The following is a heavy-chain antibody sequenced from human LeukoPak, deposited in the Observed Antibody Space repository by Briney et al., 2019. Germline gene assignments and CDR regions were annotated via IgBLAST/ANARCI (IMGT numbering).Heavy chain of an antibody. CDR2: ISWDGGYT. CDR3: AKDDRAVAGTGYFDY. D-gene: IGHD6-19*01. Sequence: GGSLRLSCAASGFTFDDYAMHWVRQAPGKGLEWVSVISWDGGYTYYADSVKGRFTISTDNSKNSLYLQRNSLRTEDTALYYCAKDDRAVAGTGYFDYWGQGTLVTVSS. J-gene: IGHJ4*02. CDR1: GFTFDDYA. V-gene: IGHV3-43D*03.